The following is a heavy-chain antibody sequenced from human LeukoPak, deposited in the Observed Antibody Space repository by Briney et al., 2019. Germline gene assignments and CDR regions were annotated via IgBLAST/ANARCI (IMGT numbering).Heavy chain of an antibody. CDR3: AREGSIVARTDY. CDR2: ISFDGNQE. CDR1: GFTFDNYA. D-gene: IGHD3-16*02. Sequence: GGSLRLSCEASGFTFDNYAMHWVRQAPGRRLEWVAVISFDGNQEYYPDSVKGRFTISRDNSKNTLYLQINGLKTEDTAVYYCAREGSIVARTDYWGQGALVIVSS. V-gene: IGHV3-30-3*01. J-gene: IGHJ4*02.